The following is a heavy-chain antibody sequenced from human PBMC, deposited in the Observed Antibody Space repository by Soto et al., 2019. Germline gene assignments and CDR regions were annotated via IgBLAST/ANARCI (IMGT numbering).Heavy chain of an antibody. CDR3: AREGGRHCSPTRCYNAFDI. D-gene: IGHD2-2*02. Sequence: EVQLVESGGGLVQPGGSLRLSCASSGFSFSAFSMNWVRQAPGKGLEWVSYISSSGNTIYYADSVKGRFTISRDNAKNSLYLHMNSLRDDDTAVYYCAREGGRHCSPTRCYNAFDIWGQGTIVTVSS. V-gene: IGHV3-48*02. J-gene: IGHJ3*02. CDR1: GFSFSAFS. CDR2: ISSSGNTI.